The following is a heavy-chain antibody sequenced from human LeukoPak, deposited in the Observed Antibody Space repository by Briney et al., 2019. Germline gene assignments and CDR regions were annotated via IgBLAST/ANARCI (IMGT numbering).Heavy chain of an antibody. Sequence: SETLSLTCTVSGGSISSYYWSWIRQPPGKGLEWIGYIYYSGSTNYNPSLKSRVTISVDTSKNQFSLKLSSVTAAGTAVYYCARLNYDSSGYYYWDWGQGTLVTVPS. CDR3: ARLNYDSSGYYYWD. D-gene: IGHD3-22*01. CDR2: IYYSGST. J-gene: IGHJ4*02. CDR1: GGSISSYY. V-gene: IGHV4-59*08.